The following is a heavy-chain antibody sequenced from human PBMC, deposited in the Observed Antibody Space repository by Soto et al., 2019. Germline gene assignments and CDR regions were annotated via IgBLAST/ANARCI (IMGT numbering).Heavy chain of an antibody. CDR3: ARLYYYYYMDV. Sequence: QVQLVESGGGVVQPGRSLRLSCAASGFTFSSYGMHWVRQAPGKGLEWVAVIWYDGSNKYYADSVKGRFTISRDNSKNTLYLQMNSLRAEDTAVYSCARLYYYYYMDVWGKGTTVTVSS. CDR1: GFTFSSYG. CDR2: IWYDGSNK. J-gene: IGHJ6*03. V-gene: IGHV3-33*01.